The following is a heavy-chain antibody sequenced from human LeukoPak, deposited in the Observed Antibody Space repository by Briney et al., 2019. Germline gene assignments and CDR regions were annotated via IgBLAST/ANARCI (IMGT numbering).Heavy chain of an antibody. CDR1: GFTFSSYG. Sequence: GGSLRLSCAASGFTFSSYGMHWVRQAPGKGLEWVAVIWYDGSNKYYADSVKGRFTISRDNSKNTLYLQMNSLRAEDTAVYYCARGSNYYDSSGYDFDYWGQGTLVTVSS. CDR2: IWYDGSNK. D-gene: IGHD3-22*01. CDR3: ARGSNYYDSSGYDFDY. V-gene: IGHV3-30*19. J-gene: IGHJ4*02.